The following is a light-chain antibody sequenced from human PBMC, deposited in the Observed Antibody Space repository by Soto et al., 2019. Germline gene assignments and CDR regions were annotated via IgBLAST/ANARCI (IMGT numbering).Light chain of an antibody. CDR2: GAS. J-gene: IGKJ2*01. CDR1: QSVSSSSY. CDR3: RQYGSSPSYT. V-gene: IGKV3-20*01. Sequence: EIVLTQSPGTLSLSPGERATLPCRASQSVSSSSYLAWYQQKPGQAPRLLIYGASCRATGIPDRFSGSGSATDFTLTISRLEPEDFAVYYCRQYGSSPSYTFGQGTKLEIK.